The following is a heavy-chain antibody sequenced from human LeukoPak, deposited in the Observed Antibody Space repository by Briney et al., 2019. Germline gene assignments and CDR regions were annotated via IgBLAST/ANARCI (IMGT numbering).Heavy chain of an antibody. V-gene: IGHV3-23*01. Sequence: GRSLRLSCAASGFTFSSDALNWVCQGPGKGQDWVSGIGYTGDSTIYADSAKGRFTFSRASSKNTHLLHMNSLRPEDTTLVYFVKSPTVDAVFDSWGQGAMVSVCS. CDR1: GFTFSSDA. CDR3: VKSPTVDAVFDS. J-gene: IGHJ3*02. CDR2: IGYTGDST. D-gene: IGHD4-23*01.